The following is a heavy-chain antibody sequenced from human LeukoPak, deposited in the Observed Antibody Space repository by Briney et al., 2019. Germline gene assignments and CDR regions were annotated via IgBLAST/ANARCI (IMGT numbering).Heavy chain of an antibody. CDR3: ASPGFTLDYYYYYMDV. J-gene: IGHJ6*03. Sequence: GGSLRLSCAASGFTFSSYAMSWVRQAPGKGLEWVSATSGSGGSTYYADSVKGRFTISRDNSKNTLYLQMNSLRAEDTAVYYCASPGFTLDYYYYYMDVWGKGTTVTVSS. D-gene: IGHD3-10*01. V-gene: IGHV3-23*01. CDR1: GFTFSSYA. CDR2: TSGSGGST.